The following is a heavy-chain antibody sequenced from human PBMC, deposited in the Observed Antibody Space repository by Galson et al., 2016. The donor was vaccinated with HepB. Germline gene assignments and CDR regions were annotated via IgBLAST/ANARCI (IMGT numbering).Heavy chain of an antibody. V-gene: IGHV3-7*04. CDR3: AREFRGYSHGTKFDL. CDR1: GFTFSTYW. Sequence: SLRLSCATSGFTFSTYWMSWVRLAPGKGLEWVANIKQDGSEEKYVDSVRGRFTVSRDNAKDSLYLQMNSLRVEDTAVYFCAREFRGYSHGTKFDLWGQGTLVTVSS. D-gene: IGHD5-18*01. J-gene: IGHJ4*02. CDR2: IKQDGSEE.